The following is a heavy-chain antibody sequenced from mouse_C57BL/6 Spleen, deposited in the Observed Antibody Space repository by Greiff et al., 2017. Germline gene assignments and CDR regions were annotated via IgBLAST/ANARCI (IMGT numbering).Heavy chain of an antibody. CDR3: ARYGYDYARDY. V-gene: IGHV1-82*01. CDR2: IYPGDGDT. CDR1: GYAFSSSW. D-gene: IGHD2-14*01. J-gene: IGHJ4*01. Sequence: VKLQESGPELVKPGASVKISCKASGYAFSSSWMNWVKQRPGKGLEWIGRIYPGDGDTNYNGKFKGKATLTADKSSSTAYMQLSSLTSEDSAVYFCARYGYDYARDYWGQGTSVTVSS.